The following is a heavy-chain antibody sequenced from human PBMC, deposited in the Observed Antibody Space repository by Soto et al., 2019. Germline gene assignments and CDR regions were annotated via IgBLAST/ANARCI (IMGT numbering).Heavy chain of an antibody. D-gene: IGHD2-2*01. J-gene: IGHJ5*02. CDR1: GGTFSSYT. CDR2: IIPILGIA. V-gene: IGHV1-69*02. Sequence: GASVKVSCKASGGTFSSYTISWVRQAPGQGLEWMGRIIPILGIANYAQKFQGRVTITADKSTSTAYMELSSLISEDTAVYYCAADKVPTDPYKWVDPWAQGTLVTVSS. CDR3: AADKVPTDPYKWVDP.